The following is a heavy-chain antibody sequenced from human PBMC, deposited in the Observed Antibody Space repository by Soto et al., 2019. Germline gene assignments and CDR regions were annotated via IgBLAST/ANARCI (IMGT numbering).Heavy chain of an antibody. V-gene: IGHV3-23*01. CDR2: ISGGGSTT. D-gene: IGHD3-22*01. J-gene: IGHJ4*02. CDR1: GLTFSNYG. CDR3: AKDKKREEGMIVVVMTSGFDF. Sequence: EVQLLESGGGLVQPGGSLSLSCAVSGLTFSNYGMSWVRQAPGKGLEWVSFISGGGSTTYYADSVKGRFTISRDNSKDTLYLHMSSLSAEDTAVYDCAKDKKREEGMIVVVMTSGFDFWGQGTLVSVSS.